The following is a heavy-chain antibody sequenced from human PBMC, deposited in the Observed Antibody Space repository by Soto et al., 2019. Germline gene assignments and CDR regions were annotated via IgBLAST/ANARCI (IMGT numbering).Heavy chain of an antibody. V-gene: IGHV3-7*03. CDR2: IKQDGSEK. D-gene: IGHD2-15*01. CDR3: ARYLLIAGGAFDI. Sequence: GGSLRLSCAASGFTFSSYWMSWVRQAPGKGLEWVANIKQDGSEKYYVDSVKGRFTISRDNTKNSLYLQMNSLRAEDTAVYYCARYLLIAGGAFDIWGQGTMVTVSS. J-gene: IGHJ3*02. CDR1: GFTFSSYW.